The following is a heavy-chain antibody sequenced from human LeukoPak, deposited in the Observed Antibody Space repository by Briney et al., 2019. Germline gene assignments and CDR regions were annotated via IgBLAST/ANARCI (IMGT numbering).Heavy chain of an antibody. Sequence: PSETLSLTCTVSGGSISSYYWSWIRQPPGKGLEWMGYIYYSGSTNYNPSLKSRVTISVDTSKNQFSLKLSSVTAADTAVYYCARTPGYCSGGSCYFFFDYWGQGTLVTVSS. CDR2: IYYSGST. CDR1: GGSISSYY. CDR3: ARTPGYCSGGSCYFFFDY. J-gene: IGHJ4*02. D-gene: IGHD2-15*01. V-gene: IGHV4-59*01.